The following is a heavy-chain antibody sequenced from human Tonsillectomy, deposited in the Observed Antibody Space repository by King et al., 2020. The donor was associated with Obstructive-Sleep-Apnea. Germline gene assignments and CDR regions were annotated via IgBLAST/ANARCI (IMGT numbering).Heavy chain of an antibody. V-gene: IGHV3-48*01. CDR3: ATKEGWYFDL. J-gene: IGHJ2*01. CDR1: GFTFSSRT. Sequence: EVQLVESGGGLVQPGGSLRLSCAASGFTFSSRTMTWVRQTPGKALEWISYISRSGTTVYYADSVSGRFTISRDNANNSLYLQMESLTVEDTAIYYCATKEGWYFDLWGRGTLVTVSS. CDR2: ISRSGTTV.